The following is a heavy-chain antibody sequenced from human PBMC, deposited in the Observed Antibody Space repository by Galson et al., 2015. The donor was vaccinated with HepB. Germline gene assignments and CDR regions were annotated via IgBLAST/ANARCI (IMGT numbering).Heavy chain of an antibody. CDR2: ISSTSSHT. Sequence: SLRLSCAASGFRFSDYNMTWVRQAPGKGLEWVSSISSTSSHTDYADSVKGRFTISRDYAKNSLHLQMNSLRAEDTAVYYCARENFTIAVTGPLFDYWGLGTLVTVSS. J-gene: IGHJ4*02. D-gene: IGHD6-19*01. CDR3: ARENFTIAVTGPLFDY. V-gene: IGHV3-21*01. CDR1: GFRFSDYN.